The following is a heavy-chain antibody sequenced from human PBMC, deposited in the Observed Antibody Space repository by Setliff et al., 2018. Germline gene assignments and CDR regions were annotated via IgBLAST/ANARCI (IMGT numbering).Heavy chain of an antibody. CDR1: GGSISGYY. D-gene: IGHD3-3*01. CDR3: ARMSGFLYMDV. Sequence: SETLSLTCSVSGGSISGYYWTWFRQAPGKGLEWIGHIYTSGTTNYSPSLKRRVTISADTSKNQFSLQLTSVTAADTAVYYCARMSGFLYMDVWGKGTTVTVSS. CDR2: IYTSGTT. V-gene: IGHV4-4*08. J-gene: IGHJ6*03.